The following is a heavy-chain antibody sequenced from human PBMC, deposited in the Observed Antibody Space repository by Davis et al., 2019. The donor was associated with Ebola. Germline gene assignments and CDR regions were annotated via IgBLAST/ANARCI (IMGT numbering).Heavy chain of an antibody. V-gene: IGHV3-48*02. CDR3: AALGGLYCYYYGMDV. Sequence: PGGSLRLSCAASGFTFSSYSMNWVRQAPGKGLEWVSYISSSSSTIYYADSVKGRFTISRDNAKNSLYLQMNSLRDEDTAVYYCAALGGLYCYYYGMDVWGQGTTVTVSS. D-gene: IGHD3-10*01. CDR2: ISSSSSTI. CDR1: GFTFSSYS. J-gene: IGHJ6*02.